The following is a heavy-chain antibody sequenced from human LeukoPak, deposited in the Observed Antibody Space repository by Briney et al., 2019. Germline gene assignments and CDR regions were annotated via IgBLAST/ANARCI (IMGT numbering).Heavy chain of an antibody. CDR2: ISSSSSYI. V-gene: IGHV3-21*01. D-gene: IGHD7-27*01. CDR3: ARDSTGELRISPPDI. Sequence: PGGSLRLSCAASGFTFSSYSMNWVRQAPGKGLEWVSSISSSSSYIYYADSVKGRFTISRDNSKNTLYLQMNSLRAEDTAVYYCARDSTGELRISPPDIWGQGTMVTVSS. CDR1: GFTFSSYS. J-gene: IGHJ3*02.